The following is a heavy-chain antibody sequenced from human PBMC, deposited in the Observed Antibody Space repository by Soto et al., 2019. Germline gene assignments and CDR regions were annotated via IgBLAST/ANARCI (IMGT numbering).Heavy chain of an antibody. CDR3: ARRKDSNYEGYYYYGMDV. J-gene: IGHJ6*02. D-gene: IGHD4-4*01. CDR2: IYPGDSDT. Sequence: GESLKISCKGSGYSFTSYWIGWVRQMPGKGLEWMGIIYPGDSDTRYSPSFQGQVTISADKSISTAYLQWSSLKASDTAMYYCARRKDSNYEGYYYYGMDVWGQGTTVTVSS. CDR1: GYSFTSYW. V-gene: IGHV5-51*01.